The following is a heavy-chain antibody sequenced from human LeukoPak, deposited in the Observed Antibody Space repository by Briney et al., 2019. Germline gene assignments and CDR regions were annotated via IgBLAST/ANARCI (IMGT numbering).Heavy chain of an antibody. CDR1: GFTFSSYS. J-gene: IGHJ4*02. CDR2: INSDGRST. Sequence: PGGSLRLSCAASGFTFSSYSMNWVRQAPGKGLVWVSRINSDGRSTNYADSVKGRFTISRDNAKNTLYLQMNSLRAKDTAVYYCARSAYPGNTVIEDWGRGTLVTVSS. CDR3: ARSAYPGNTVIED. V-gene: IGHV3-74*01. D-gene: IGHD4-23*01.